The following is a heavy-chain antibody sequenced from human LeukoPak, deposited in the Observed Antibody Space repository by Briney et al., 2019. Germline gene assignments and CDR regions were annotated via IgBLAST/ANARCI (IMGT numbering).Heavy chain of an antibody. CDR3: ARRWLGDPYGMDV. D-gene: IGHD3-10*01. J-gene: IGHJ6*02. CDR1: GFTFSNFA. Sequence: GGSLRLSCAASGFTFSNFAMTWVRQAPGKGLEWVSIIGGVSESFYYADSVKGRFTVSRDNSKDTLYLQINSLRDEDTAVYYCARRWLGDPYGMDVWGQGTTVSVSS. V-gene: IGHV3-23*01. CDR2: IGGVSESF.